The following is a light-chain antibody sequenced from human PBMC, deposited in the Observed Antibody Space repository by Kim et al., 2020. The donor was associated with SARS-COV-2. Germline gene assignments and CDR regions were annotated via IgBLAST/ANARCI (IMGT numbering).Light chain of an antibody. CDR3: AAWDDSLNSYV. CDR1: SSNIGSNP. Sequence: QPVLSQPPSASGTPGQRVTISCSGSSSNIGSNPVNWYQHLPGTTPKLLIFSINQRPSGVPDRFSGSKSGTSASLAISGLQSEDDADYYCAAWDDSLNSYVFGTGTKVTVL. J-gene: IGLJ1*01. V-gene: IGLV1-44*01. CDR2: SIN.